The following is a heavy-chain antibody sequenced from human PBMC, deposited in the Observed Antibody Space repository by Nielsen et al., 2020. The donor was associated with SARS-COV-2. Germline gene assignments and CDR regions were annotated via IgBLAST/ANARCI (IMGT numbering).Heavy chain of an antibody. V-gene: IGHV3-23*01. CDR1: GFTFTSYA. Sequence: GESLKISCAASGFTFTSYAMAWVRQAPAKGLEWVSGIRGNGDKTYSEESVKGRFTISRDNSKNTLYLHMNSLRAEDTAVYYCVTGGQWLVRHPYGMEVWGQGTTVTVSS. J-gene: IGHJ6*02. CDR2: IRGNGDKT. CDR3: VTGGQWLVRHPYGMEV. D-gene: IGHD6-19*01.